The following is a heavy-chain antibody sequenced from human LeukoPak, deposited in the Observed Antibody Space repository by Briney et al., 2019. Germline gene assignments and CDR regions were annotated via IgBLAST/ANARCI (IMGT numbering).Heavy chain of an antibody. CDR3: ARDGIAVAGTWFDP. Sequence: ASVKVSCKASGYTFTSYAMNWVRQAPGQGLEWMGWINTNTGNPTYAQGFTGRFVFSLDTSVSTAYLQISSLKAEDTAVYYCARDGIAVAGTWFDPWGQGTLVTVSS. CDR2: INTNTGNP. CDR1: GYTFTSYA. J-gene: IGHJ5*02. D-gene: IGHD6-19*01. V-gene: IGHV7-4-1*02.